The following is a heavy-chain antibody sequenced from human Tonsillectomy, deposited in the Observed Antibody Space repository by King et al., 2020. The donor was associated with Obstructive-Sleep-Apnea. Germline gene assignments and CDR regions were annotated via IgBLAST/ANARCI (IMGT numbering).Heavy chain of an antibody. V-gene: IGHV5-10-1*01. CDR3: ATSNVGSFNY. D-gene: IGHD1-26*01. CDR1: GYTFTTYW. CDR2: IGPSDSYT. J-gene: IGHJ4*02. Sequence: QLVQSGPEVKKPGDSLRISCKGSGYTFTTYWISWVRQMPGKGLEWMGRIGPSDSYTKYSPPFEGHVTISVDKSITTAYLQWRSLKASDTAMYFCATSNVGSFNYWGQGTLVTVSP.